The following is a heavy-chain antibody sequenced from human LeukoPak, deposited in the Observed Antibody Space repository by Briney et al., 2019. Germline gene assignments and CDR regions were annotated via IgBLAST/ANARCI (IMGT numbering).Heavy chain of an antibody. CDR3: ARGSREWELLLLRPAYYFDY. CDR1: GGSFSGYY. CDR2: INHSGST. Sequence: SETLSLTCAVYGGSFSGYYWSWIRQPPGKGLEWIGEINHSGSTNYNSSLKSRVTISVDTSKNQFSLKLSSVTAADTAVYYCARGSREWELLLLRPAYYFDYWGQGTLVTVSS. J-gene: IGHJ4*02. D-gene: IGHD1-26*01. V-gene: IGHV4-34*01.